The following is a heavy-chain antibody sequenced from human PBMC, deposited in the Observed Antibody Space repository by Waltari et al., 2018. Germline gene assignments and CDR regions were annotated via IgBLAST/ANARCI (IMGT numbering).Heavy chain of an antibody. CDR2: IYYSGST. V-gene: IGHV4-59*01. CDR1: GGSISSYY. J-gene: IGHJ4*02. CDR3: AREKGRGGYSYGFDY. D-gene: IGHD5-18*01. Sequence: QVQLQESGPGLVKPSETLSLTCTVSGGSISSYYWSWIRQPPGKGLEWIGYIYYSGSTNYNPSLKSRVTISVDTSKNQFSLKLSSVTAADTAVYYCAREKGRGGYSYGFDYWGQGTLVTVSS.